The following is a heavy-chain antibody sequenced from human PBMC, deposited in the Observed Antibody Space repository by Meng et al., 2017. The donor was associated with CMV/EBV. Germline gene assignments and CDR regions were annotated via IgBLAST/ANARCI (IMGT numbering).Heavy chain of an antibody. CDR2: INPNSGGT. J-gene: IGHJ5*02. CDR1: FTGYY. CDR3: ARDGAPYGIVAAGGLLFDP. Sequence: FTGYYMHWVRQAPGQGLEWMGWINPNSGGTNYAQKFQGRVTMTRDTSISTAYMELSRLRSDDTAVYYCARDGAPYGIVAAGGLLFDPWGQGTLVTVSS. V-gene: IGHV1-2*02. D-gene: IGHD6-13*01.